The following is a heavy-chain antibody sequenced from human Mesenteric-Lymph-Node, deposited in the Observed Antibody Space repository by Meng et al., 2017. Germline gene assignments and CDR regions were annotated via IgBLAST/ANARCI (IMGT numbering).Heavy chain of an antibody. CDR3: ARGGVTPRY. Sequence: GSLRLSCTVSGYSISSGYYWGWIRQPPGKGLEWIGEIKYGGSTNYNPSLKSRVTMSVDTSKNQFSLNLNSVTAADTAVYYCARGGVTPRYWGQGTLVTVSS. CDR1: GYSISSGYY. CDR2: IKYGGST. J-gene: IGHJ4*02. V-gene: IGHV4-38-2*02. D-gene: IGHD3-16*01.